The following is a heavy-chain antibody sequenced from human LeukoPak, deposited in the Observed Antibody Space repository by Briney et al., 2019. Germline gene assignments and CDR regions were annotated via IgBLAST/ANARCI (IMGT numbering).Heavy chain of an antibody. V-gene: IGHV1-69*01. CDR3: ARVYCSSTSCYINYFDY. CDR2: IIPFFGTA. Sequence: SVKVSCKASGGTFSSYAISWVRQAPGQGLEWMGGIIPFFGTANYAQKFQGRVTITADESTSTAYMELSSLRSEDTAVYYCARVYCSSTSCYINYFDYWGQGTLVTVSS. J-gene: IGHJ4*02. D-gene: IGHD2-2*02. CDR1: GGTFSSYA.